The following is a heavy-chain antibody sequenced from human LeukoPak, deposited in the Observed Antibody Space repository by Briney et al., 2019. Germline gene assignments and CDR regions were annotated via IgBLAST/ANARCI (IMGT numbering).Heavy chain of an antibody. CDR1: GFTFSDYY. D-gene: IGHD3-22*01. V-gene: IGHV3-11*04. CDR3: AGEDYSDSSGLVDY. CDR2: ISSSGSPI. J-gene: IGHJ4*02. Sequence: GGSLRLSCAASGFTFSDYYMSWIRQAPGRGLEWVSYISSSGSPIYDADSVKGRFTISRDNAKNSLYLQMNSLRADDTAVYYCAGEDYSDSSGLVDYWGQGTLVTVSS.